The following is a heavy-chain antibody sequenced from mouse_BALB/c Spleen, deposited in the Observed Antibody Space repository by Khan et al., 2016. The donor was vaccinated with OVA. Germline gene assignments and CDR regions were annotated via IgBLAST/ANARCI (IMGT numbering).Heavy chain of an antibody. CDR1: GYTFTDYV. J-gene: IGHJ3*01. D-gene: IGHD2-3*01. V-gene: IGHV1-77*01. CDR3: ARGGYSVFAY. Sequence: QVQLKQSGPELVKPGASVKMSCKASGYTFTDYVINWVKQRTGKGLEWIGDIYPGSGSTYYNEKFKGKAKLNADKSYKPAYRKLSSLTFDDSAFYFCARGGYSVFAYWGQGTLVTVSA. CDR2: IYPGSGST.